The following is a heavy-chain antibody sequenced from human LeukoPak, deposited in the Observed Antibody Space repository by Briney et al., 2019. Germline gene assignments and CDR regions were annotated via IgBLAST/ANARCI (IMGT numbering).Heavy chain of an antibody. Sequence: GGSLRLSCAASGFTFSSYGMHWVRQAPGKGLEWVAVISYDGSNKYYADSVKGRFTISRDNSKNTLYLQMNSLRAEDTAVYYCARGVGYNYLDYWGQGTLVTVSS. CDR1: GFTFSSYG. J-gene: IGHJ4*02. CDR3: ARGVGYNYLDY. CDR2: ISYDGSNK. D-gene: IGHD5-24*01. V-gene: IGHV3-30*03.